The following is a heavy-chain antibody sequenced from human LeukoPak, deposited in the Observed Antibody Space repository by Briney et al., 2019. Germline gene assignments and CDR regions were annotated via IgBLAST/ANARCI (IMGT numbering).Heavy chain of an antibody. D-gene: IGHD3-22*01. CDR1: GFTFSSYS. V-gene: IGHV3-21*01. CDR2: ISSSSYI. CDR3: ARGSDSSGYYYFDY. J-gene: IGHJ4*02. Sequence: GGSLRLSCAASGFTFSSYSMNWVRQAPGKGLEWVSSISSSSYILYADSVKGRFTISRDNAKNSLFLQINSLRAEDTAVYYCARGSDSSGYYYFDYWGQGTLVTVSS.